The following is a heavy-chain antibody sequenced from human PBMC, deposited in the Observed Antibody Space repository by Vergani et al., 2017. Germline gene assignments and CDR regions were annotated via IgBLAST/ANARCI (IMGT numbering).Heavy chain of an antibody. CDR2: IYYSGST. V-gene: IGHV4-39*01. J-gene: IGHJ4*02. Sequence: QLQLQESGPGLVKPSETLSLTCTVSGGSISSSSYYWGWIRQPPGKGLEWIGSIYYSGSTYYNPSLKSRVTLSVDTSKNQFSLKLISVTAADAAVYYCACFQQRWFGELFPNFDYWGQGTLVTVSS. CDR1: GGSISSSSYY. D-gene: IGHD3-10*01. CDR3: ACFQQRWFGELFPNFDY.